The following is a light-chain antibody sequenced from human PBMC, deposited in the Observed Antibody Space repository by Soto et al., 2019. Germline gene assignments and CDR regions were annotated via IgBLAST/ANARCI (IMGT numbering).Light chain of an antibody. V-gene: IGKV3-20*01. CDR2: DVS. J-gene: IGKJ4*01. CDR1: QSVRNNY. CDR3: QQYGSTPLT. Sequence: EIVLTQSPGTLSLSPGERATLSCRASQSVRNNYLVWYQQRPGQPPRFLMYDVSTRAAGIPDRFSGSGSGTDFTLTISRLEPEDFAVYYCQQYGSTPLTFGGETKVEIE.